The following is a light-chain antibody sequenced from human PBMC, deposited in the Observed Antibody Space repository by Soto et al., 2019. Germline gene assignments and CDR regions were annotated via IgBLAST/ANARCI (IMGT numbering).Light chain of an antibody. Sequence: SYELTQPPSVSVSPGQTASITCSGAKLGDKYACWYQQKPGQSPVLVIYQDSKRPSGIPERFSGSNSGNTATLTISGTRAMDEADYYCQAWDSSTVVFGGGTKVTVL. CDR2: QDS. CDR3: QAWDSSTVV. J-gene: IGLJ2*01. CDR1: KLGDKY. V-gene: IGLV3-1*01.